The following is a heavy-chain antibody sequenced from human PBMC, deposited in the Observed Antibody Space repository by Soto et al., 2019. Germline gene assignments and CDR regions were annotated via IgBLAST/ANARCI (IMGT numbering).Heavy chain of an antibody. CDR2: ISSSSSYI. CDR3: ARDRGDIAARPDGDY. V-gene: IGHV3-21*01. Sequence: EVQLVESGGGLVKPGGSLRLSCAASGFTFSSYSMNWVRQAPGKGLEWVSSISSSSSYIYYADSVKGRFTISRDNAKNSLYLQMNSLRAEDTAVYYCARDRGDIAARPDGDYWGQGTLVTVSS. CDR1: GFTFSSYS. D-gene: IGHD6-6*01. J-gene: IGHJ4*02.